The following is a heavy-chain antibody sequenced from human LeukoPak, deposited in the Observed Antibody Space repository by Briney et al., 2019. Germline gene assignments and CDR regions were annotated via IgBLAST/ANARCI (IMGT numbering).Heavy chain of an antibody. V-gene: IGHV3-74*01. Sequence: GGSLRLSCAASGFTFSSYWMHWVRQAPGKGLVWVSRINSDGSSTSYADSVKGRFTISRDNSKNTLYLQMNSLKGDDTAVYYCAKDSAFYYIDVWGKGTTVIISS. D-gene: IGHD3-10*01. CDR3: AKDSAFYYIDV. CDR2: INSDGSST. J-gene: IGHJ6*03. CDR1: GFTFSSYW.